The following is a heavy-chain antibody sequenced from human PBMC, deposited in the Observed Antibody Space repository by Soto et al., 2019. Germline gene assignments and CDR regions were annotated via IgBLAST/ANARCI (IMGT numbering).Heavy chain of an antibody. CDR2: ISAYSGKI. J-gene: IGHJ4*02. D-gene: IGHD3-16*01. CDR3: ARDPYLGDDQY. Sequence: VQLVQSGGEVKKPGASVKVSCKTSGYTFTTYGISWVRQAPGQVLEWVGWISAYSGKIHYAQKFQGKVTMTTDTSTNTAYLELRCLRSDHTAVYYGARDPYLGDDQYWGQGTLVTVSS. V-gene: IGHV1-18*01. CDR1: GYTFTTYG.